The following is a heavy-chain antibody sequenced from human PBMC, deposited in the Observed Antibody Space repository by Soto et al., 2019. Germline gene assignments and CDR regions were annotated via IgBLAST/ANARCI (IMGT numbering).Heavy chain of an antibody. J-gene: IGHJ4*02. CDR3: AKDAVYNDGLWLMDH. D-gene: IGHD2-21*01. Sequence: PXGSLRLSCTASGLPHSNFAMMWVRQAPGKGLDCISGIYGSGRGIEYADSVKGRFTISRDNSKNTVYLQMTDLRVDDTAVYYCAKDAVYNDGLWLMDHWGQGTQVTVSS. V-gene: IGHV3-23*05. CDR2: IYGSGRGI. CDR1: GLPHSNFA.